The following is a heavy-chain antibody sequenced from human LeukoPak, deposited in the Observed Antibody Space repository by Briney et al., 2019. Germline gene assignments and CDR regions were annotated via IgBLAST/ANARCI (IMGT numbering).Heavy chain of an antibody. CDR2: ISQSSDRI. Sequence: PGGSLRLSCAASGFTVTSKYMSWVRQAPGKGLEWVSYISQSSDRIYHADSVKGRFTISRDNAKNSLYLQMDSLRAEDTAVYYCASFPHDYSNYVRVGVDYYYYYMDVWGKGTTVTVSS. CDR3: ASFPHDYSNYVRVGVDYYYYYMDV. CDR1: GFTVTSKY. J-gene: IGHJ6*03. D-gene: IGHD4-11*01. V-gene: IGHV3-48*04.